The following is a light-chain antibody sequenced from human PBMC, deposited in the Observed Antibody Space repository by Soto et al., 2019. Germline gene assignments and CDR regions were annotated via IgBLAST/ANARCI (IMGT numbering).Light chain of an antibody. J-gene: IGKJ1*01. V-gene: IGKV3-20*01. Sequence: EIVLTQSPGTLSLSPGERATLSCRASQSVSSSYLAWYQQKPGQAPRLLIYGASSRATGIPDRFSGSGSGTDFTLTISRLEPGDFAVYYCQQKWTFGQGTKVEIK. CDR3: QQKWT. CDR1: QSVSSSY. CDR2: GAS.